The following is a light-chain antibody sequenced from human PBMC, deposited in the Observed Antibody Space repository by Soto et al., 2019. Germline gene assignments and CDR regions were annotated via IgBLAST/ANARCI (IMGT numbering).Light chain of an antibody. J-gene: IGKJ4*01. CDR1: QGISSY. Sequence: IQLTQSPSLLSASLGDRVTITCRASQGISSYLAWYQQKPGKAPKLPISAASTLQSGVPSRFSGSGSGTEFTLTITSLQPEDFATYYCQQLNSYPSFGGGTKVDIK. CDR2: AAS. V-gene: IGKV1-9*01. CDR3: QQLNSYPS.